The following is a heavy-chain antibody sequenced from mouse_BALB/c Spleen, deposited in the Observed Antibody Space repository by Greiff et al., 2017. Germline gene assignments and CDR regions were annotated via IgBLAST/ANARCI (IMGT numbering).Heavy chain of an antibody. J-gene: IGHJ4*01. D-gene: IGHD2-4*01. V-gene: IGHV5-6-5*01. CDR2: ISSGGST. CDR3: ARGRDYDYDDAMDY. CDR1: GFTFSSYA. Sequence: EVKVVESGGGLVKPGGSLKLSCAASGFTFSSYAMSWVRQTPEKRLEWVASISSGGSTYYPDSVKGRFTISRDNARNILYLQMSSLRSEDTAMDYCARGRDYDYDDAMDYWGQGTSVTVSS.